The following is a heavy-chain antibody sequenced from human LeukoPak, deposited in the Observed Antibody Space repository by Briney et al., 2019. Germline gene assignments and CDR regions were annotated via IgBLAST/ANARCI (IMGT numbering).Heavy chain of an antibody. V-gene: IGHV3-53*01. CDR3: ARVGGSCSSTSCYPYFFDY. D-gene: IGHD2-2*01. CDR2: IYSGGST. CDR1: GFTLSSNY. J-gene: IGHJ4*02. Sequence: PGGSLRLSCAASGFTLSSNYMSWVRQAPGKGLEWVSVIYSGGSTYYADSVKGRFTISRDNSKNTRYLQMNSLRAEDTAVYYCARVGGSCSSTSCYPYFFDYWGQGTLVTVSS.